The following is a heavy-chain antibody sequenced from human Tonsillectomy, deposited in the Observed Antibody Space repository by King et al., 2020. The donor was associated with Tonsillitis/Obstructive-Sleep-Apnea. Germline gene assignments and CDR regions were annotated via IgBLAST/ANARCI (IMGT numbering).Heavy chain of an antibody. Sequence: VQLQQWGAGLLKPSETLSLTCAVYGGSFSGYYWRWIRQPPVKGLEWIGEINQSGRTNYNPSLKSRVTISVDTSKNQFSLKLSSVTAADTAVYYCARGQNVVVVAATSYYFDYWGQGTLVTVSS. CDR1: GGSFSGYY. D-gene: IGHD2-15*01. V-gene: IGHV4-34*01. CDR2: INQSGRT. CDR3: ARGQNVVVVAATSYYFDY. J-gene: IGHJ4*02.